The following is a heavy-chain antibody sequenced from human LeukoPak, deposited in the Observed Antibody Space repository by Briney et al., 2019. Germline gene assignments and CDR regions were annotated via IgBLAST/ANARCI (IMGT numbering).Heavy chain of an antibody. D-gene: IGHD3-22*01. CDR1: GGSISSISYY. CDR2: FYYRGNT. J-gene: IGHJ2*01. CDR3: ARTPRQRIVVGYFDL. Sequence: PSETLSLTCTVSGGSISSISYYWGWIRQPPGKGLEWIGSFYYRGNTYYNPSLKSRVTIFVDTSKNQFSLNLSSVTAADTAVYYCARTPRQRIVVGYFDLWGRGTLVTVSS. V-gene: IGHV4-39*07.